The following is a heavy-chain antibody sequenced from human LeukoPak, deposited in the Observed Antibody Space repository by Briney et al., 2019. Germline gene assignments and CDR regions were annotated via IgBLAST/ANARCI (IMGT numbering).Heavy chain of an antibody. CDR2: INPSGGST. V-gene: IGHV1-46*01. CDR1: GYTFTSYY. CDR3: ARDPPDFWSGYYPSGDAFDI. Sequence: ASVKVSCKASGYTFTSYYMHWVRQAPGQGLEWMGIINPSGGSTSYAQKFQGRVTMTRDTSTSTVYMELSSLRSEDTAVYYCARDPPDFWSGYYPSGDAFDIWGQGTMVTVSS. J-gene: IGHJ3*02. D-gene: IGHD3-3*01.